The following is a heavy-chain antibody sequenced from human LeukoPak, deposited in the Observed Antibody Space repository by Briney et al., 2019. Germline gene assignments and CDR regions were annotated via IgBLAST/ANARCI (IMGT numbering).Heavy chain of an antibody. Sequence: VSGPTLVNPTQTLTLICTFSGFSLSTSGVGVGWIRQPPGKALEWLALIYWDDDKRYSPSLKSRLTITKDTSKNQVVLTMTNMVPVDTATYYCAHRPPTSYSSGWYPGFDYWGQGTLVTVSS. CDR3: AHRPPTSYSSGWYPGFDY. CDR1: GFSLSTSGVG. CDR2: IYWDDDK. J-gene: IGHJ4*02. D-gene: IGHD6-19*01. V-gene: IGHV2-5*02.